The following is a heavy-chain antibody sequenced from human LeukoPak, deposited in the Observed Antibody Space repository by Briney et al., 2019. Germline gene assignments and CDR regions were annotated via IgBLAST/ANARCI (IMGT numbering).Heavy chain of an antibody. V-gene: IGHV3-66*01. CDR3: AREGGAGFSRHYFYGMDV. Sequence: GGSLRLSCAASEFTVSSNYMSWVRQAPGKGLEWVSVIYSAGSTYYADSVKGRFTISRDNSKNTLYLQMTSLRAEDTAVYYCAREGGAGFSRHYFYGMDVWGQGTTVTVSS. J-gene: IGHJ6*02. CDR2: IYSAGST. D-gene: IGHD3-10*01. CDR1: EFTVSSNY.